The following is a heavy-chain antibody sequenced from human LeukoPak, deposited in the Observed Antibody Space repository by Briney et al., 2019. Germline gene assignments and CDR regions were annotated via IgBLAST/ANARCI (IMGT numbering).Heavy chain of an antibody. CDR2: INHSGST. Sequence: SETLSLTCAVYGGSFSGYYWSWVRQPPGKGLEWIGEINHSGSTNYNPSLKSRVTISVDTPKNQFSLKVNSVTAADTAVYYWARVAYSGYEEYWGQGTLVTVSS. D-gene: IGHD5-12*01. V-gene: IGHV4-34*01. J-gene: IGHJ4*02. CDR3: ARVAYSGYEEY. CDR1: GGSFSGYY.